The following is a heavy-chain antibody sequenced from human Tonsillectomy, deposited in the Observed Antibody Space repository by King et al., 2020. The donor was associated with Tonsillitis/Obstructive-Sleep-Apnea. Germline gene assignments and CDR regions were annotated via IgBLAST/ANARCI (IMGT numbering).Heavy chain of an antibody. V-gene: IGHV4-59*08. CDR2: IFYTGRT. CDR3: ARRVVPDAFDI. Sequence: MQLQESGPGLVKPSETLSLTCTVSGGSISGDYWIWVRQPPGKGLEWIGYIFYTGRTSYNPSLESRVTMSADTSKNQFSLMLTSVTAADTAVYYCARRVVPDAFDIWGQGTMVTVSS. J-gene: IGHJ3*02. CDR1: GGSISGDY. D-gene: IGHD2-15*01.